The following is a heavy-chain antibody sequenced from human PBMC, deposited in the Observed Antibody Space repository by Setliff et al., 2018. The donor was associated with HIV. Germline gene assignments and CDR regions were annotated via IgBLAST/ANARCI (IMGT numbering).Heavy chain of an antibody. D-gene: IGHD6-19*01. CDR1: GGSISGSNYY. Sequence: SETLSLTCTVSGGSISGSNYYWGWIRQPPGKGLEWVGRIYYSGSTYYSPSLKSRVTISVDTSKNQFSLTLTSVTAADTAVYYCARQQHSSDLKIWNYWGQGTLVTVSS. CDR3: ARQQHSSDLKIWNY. J-gene: IGHJ4*02. CDR2: IYYSGST. V-gene: IGHV4-39*01.